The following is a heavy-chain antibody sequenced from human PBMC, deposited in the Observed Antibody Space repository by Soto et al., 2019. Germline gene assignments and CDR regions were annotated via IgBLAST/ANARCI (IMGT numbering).Heavy chain of an antibody. V-gene: IGHV3-64*01. CDR3: ASGEYAYIWGTLGY. D-gene: IGHD3-16*01. Sequence: GGSLRLSCAASGFTFSSYAMHWVRQAPGRGLEYVSAISGDGGSNFYASSVKGRFTISRDNSKNTLFLQMGSLRADDMAMYYCASGEYAYIWGTLGYWGQGTLVTVSS. J-gene: IGHJ4*02. CDR1: GFTFSSYA. CDR2: ISGDGGSN.